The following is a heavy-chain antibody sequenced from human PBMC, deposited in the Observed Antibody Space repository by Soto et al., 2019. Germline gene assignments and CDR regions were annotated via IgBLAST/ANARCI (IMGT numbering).Heavy chain of an antibody. V-gene: IGHV4-4*07. CDR1: GGTISRYD. J-gene: IGHJ6*02. D-gene: IGHD3-22*01. CDR2: IYTSGST. Sequence: PWETLSLTCTVSGGTISRYDWSWIRQPAGKGLEWIGRIYTSGSTNYNPSLKSRVTMSVDTSKNQFSLKLSSVTAADTAVYYCAIRLYYYDSSGYRKPYGMDVWGQGTTVTVSS. CDR3: AIRLYYYDSSGYRKPYGMDV.